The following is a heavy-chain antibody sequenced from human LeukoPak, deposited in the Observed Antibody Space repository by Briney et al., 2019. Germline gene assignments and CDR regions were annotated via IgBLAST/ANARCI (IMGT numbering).Heavy chain of an antibody. CDR2: FDPEDGET. CDR3: ATVAGYSSSWYRGQYYYGMDV. J-gene: IGHJ6*02. Sequence: ASVEVSCKVSGYTLTELSMHWVRQAPGKGLEWMGGFDPEDGETIYAQKFQGRVTMTEDTSTDTAYMELSSLRSEDTAVYYCATVAGYSSSWYRGQYYYGMDVWGQGTTVTVSS. CDR1: GYTLTELS. V-gene: IGHV1-24*01. D-gene: IGHD6-13*01.